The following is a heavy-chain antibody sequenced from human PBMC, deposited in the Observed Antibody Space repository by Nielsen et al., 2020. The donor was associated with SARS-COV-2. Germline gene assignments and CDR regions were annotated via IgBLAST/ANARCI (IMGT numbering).Heavy chain of an antibody. D-gene: IGHD5-18*01. V-gene: IGHV1-2*04. CDR2: INPNRGGR. CDR3: ARDGGYSYGYYYYGMDV. J-gene: IGHJ6*02. Sequence: ASAKVSCKASGYTFIGYYMHWVRHAPAQGLEELGWINPNRGGRNYAQKSQGWVTMTRDTSINTAYLVLSRRRSDDTTVYYYARDGGYSYGYYYYGMDVWGQGTTVTVSS. CDR1: GYTFIGYY.